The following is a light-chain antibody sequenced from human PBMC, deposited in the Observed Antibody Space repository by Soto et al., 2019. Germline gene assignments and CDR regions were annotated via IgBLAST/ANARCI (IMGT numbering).Light chain of an antibody. J-gene: IGLJ3*02. Sequence: QSVLTQPPSASGTPGHKITISCSGSSSNIGDNTVNWYQHLPGTAPKLLMYNNNQRPSGIPDRFSASKSGTSASLAISGLQSADEPDYYCRTWDDSLSIPVFGGGAKLTVL. CDR2: NNN. CDR1: SSNIGDNT. CDR3: RTWDDSLSIPV. V-gene: IGLV1-44*01.